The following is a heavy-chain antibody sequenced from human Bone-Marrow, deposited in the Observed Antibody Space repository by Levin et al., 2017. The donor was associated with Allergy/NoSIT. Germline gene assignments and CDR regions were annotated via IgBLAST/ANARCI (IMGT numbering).Heavy chain of an antibody. D-gene: IGHD6-13*01. Sequence: ASVKVSCKASAYIFTNYGITWVRQAPGQGLEWMGWISAYNGDTNYARKVQGRVTMTTDTSTTTAYMELRSLRSDDTAVYYCARGGAAAGINNWFDPWGQGTLVTVSS. CDR3: ARGGAAAGINNWFDP. J-gene: IGHJ5*02. V-gene: IGHV1-18*01. CDR2: ISAYNGDT. CDR1: AYIFTNYG.